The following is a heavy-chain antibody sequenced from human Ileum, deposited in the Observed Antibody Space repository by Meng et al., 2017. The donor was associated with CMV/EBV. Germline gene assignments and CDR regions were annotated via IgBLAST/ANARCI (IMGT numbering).Heavy chain of an antibody. CDR1: CPFSSYA. J-gene: IGHJ5*02. CDR3: ARGIVGATTSRYNWFDP. CDR2: IIPIFGTA. Sequence: CPFSSYAISWLRQAPRQGLEWMGGIIPIFGTANYAQKFQGRVTITTDESTSTAYMELSSLRSEDTAVYYCARGIVGATTSRYNWFDPWGQGTLVTVSS. V-gene: IGHV1-69*05. D-gene: IGHD1-26*01.